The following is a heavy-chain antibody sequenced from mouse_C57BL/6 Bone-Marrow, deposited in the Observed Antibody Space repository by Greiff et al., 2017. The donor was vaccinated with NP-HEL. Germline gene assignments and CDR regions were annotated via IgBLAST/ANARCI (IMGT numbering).Heavy chain of an antibody. CDR1: GFTFSSYG. Sequence: DVKLVESGGDLVKPGGSLKLSCAASGFTFSSYGMSWVRQTPDQRLEWVATISSGGSYTYYPDSVKGRFTISRDNAKNTLYLQMSSLKSEDTAMYYCARSAYGRFAYWGQGTLVTVSA. D-gene: IGHD1-1*02. CDR3: ARSAYGRFAY. CDR2: ISSGGSYT. J-gene: IGHJ3*01. V-gene: IGHV5-6*02.